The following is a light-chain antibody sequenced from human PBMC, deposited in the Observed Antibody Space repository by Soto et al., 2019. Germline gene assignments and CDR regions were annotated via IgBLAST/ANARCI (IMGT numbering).Light chain of an antibody. V-gene: IGKV3-20*01. J-gene: IGKJ1*01. Sequence: EIVLTQSPATLSLSPGERATLSCRASQSVSSYLAWYQQKPGQAPRLLIYGASTRATGIPARFSGSGSGTDFTLTISRLEPEDFAVYYCQQYGSSPTFGQGTKVDIK. CDR1: QSVSSY. CDR3: QQYGSSPT. CDR2: GAS.